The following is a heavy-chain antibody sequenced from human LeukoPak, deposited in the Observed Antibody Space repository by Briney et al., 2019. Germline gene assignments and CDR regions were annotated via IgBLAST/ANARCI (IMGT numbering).Heavy chain of an antibody. CDR2: ISWSGAQL. V-gene: IGHV3-9*01. D-gene: IGHD6-19*01. CDR1: GFRFEDFA. CDR3: AKAIAAVAGYDAFDT. Sequence: GGSLRLSCAASGFRFEDFAMFWVRQVSGKGLEWVSFISWSGAQLGYADFVEGRFTISRDNAKNSLYLELSGLRPEDTAMYFCAKAIAAVAGYDAFDTWGQGTMVTVSS. J-gene: IGHJ3*02.